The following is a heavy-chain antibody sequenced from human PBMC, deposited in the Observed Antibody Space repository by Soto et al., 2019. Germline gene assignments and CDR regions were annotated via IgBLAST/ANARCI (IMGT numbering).Heavy chain of an antibody. V-gene: IGHV3-33*01. J-gene: IGHJ4*02. CDR2: IWYDGSNK. Sequence: QVQLVESGGGVVQPGRSLRLSCAASGFTFSSYGMHWVRQAPGKGLEWVAVIWYDGSNKYYADSVKGRFTISRDNSKNALYLQMNSLRAEDTAVYYCARGPSPSDSSGWYGYWGQGTLVTVCS. D-gene: IGHD6-19*01. CDR3: ARGPSPSDSSGWYGY. CDR1: GFTFSSYG.